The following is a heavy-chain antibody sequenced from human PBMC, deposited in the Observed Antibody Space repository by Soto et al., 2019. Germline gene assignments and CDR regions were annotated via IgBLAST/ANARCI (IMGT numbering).Heavy chain of an antibody. CDR1: GFTLRNYD. Sequence: EVQLVESGGGLVQPGGSLRLYCEASGFTLRNYDMHWVRQGTGKGLEWVSGISAAGDPDYADSVEGRFTISRENAQISFFLQMNSLRVGDTAVYYCARTDRDFYGLDVWGQGTTVIVSS. CDR2: ISAAGDP. J-gene: IGHJ6*02. CDR3: ARTDRDFYGLDV. V-gene: IGHV3-13*05.